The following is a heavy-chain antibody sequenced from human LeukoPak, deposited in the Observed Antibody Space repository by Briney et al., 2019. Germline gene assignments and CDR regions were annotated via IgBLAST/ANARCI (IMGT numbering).Heavy chain of an antibody. V-gene: IGHV3-53*01. CDR1: GLTVTNTY. J-gene: IGHJ4*02. Sequence: GGSLRLSCAASGLTVTNTYMSWVRQAPGKGLEWVAVIYIGGSTYYAESVKGRFTISRDSSENTVYLQMTSLRVEDTAVYYCARCKIGSRFDYWGQGTLVTVSS. CDR3: ARCKIGSRFDY. D-gene: IGHD1-26*01. CDR2: IYIGGST.